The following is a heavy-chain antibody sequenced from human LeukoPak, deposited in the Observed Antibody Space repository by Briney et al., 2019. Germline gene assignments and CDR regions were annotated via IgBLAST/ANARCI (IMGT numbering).Heavy chain of an antibody. D-gene: IGHD3-22*01. J-gene: IGHJ4*02. CDR3: ARDFGVSPDSSGYAH. CDR2: IKQDGREK. V-gene: IGHV3-7*01. Sequence: VRQAXXXXXXWVANIKQDGREKYYGDSVKGRFTISRDNAKNSLYLQMNSLRAEDTAVYYCARDFGVSPDSSGYAHWGQGTLVTVSS.